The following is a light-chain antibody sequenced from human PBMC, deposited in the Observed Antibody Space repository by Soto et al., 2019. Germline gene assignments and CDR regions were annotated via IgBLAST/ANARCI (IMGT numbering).Light chain of an antibody. J-gene: IGLJ3*02. V-gene: IGLV1-40*01. CDR1: SSNIGAGFD. CDR2: GNS. Sequence: QSVLTQPPSVSGAPGQRVTISCTGSSSNIGAGFDVHWYHQIAGTAPKLLIYGNSNRPSGVPDRFSGSKSGTSASLAISGLQSEDEAEYYCAAWDDSLNGLLFGGGTKLTVL. CDR3: AAWDDSLNGLL.